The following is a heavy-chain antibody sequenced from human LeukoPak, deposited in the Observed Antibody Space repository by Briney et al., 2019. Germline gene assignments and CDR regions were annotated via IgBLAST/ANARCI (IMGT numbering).Heavy chain of an antibody. V-gene: IGHV3-15*01. CDR2: IKSKTGGGTT. D-gene: IGHD6-13*01. Sequence: GGPLRLSCAASGFPFSNAWMRWVRQAPGKGLEWVGRIKSKTGGGTTDYAAPVKGRFTISRDDSKNTLYLQMNSLKTEDTAVYYCTRELAAAATSWFDPWGQGTLVTVSS. CDR1: GFPFSNAW. J-gene: IGHJ5*02. CDR3: TRELAAAATSWFDP.